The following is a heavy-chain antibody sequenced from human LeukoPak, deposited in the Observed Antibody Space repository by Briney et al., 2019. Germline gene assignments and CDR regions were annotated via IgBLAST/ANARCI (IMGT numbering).Heavy chain of an antibody. D-gene: IGHD3-3*01. Sequence: ASVKVSCKAPGDAFTNYCFHWVRQTPRHGLEWMGIVDPSVATQTYAERFQGRVTTTRDASTGTVYMELRSLKGEDTAVYYCARSRLRFLQWDYWGQGTVVTVSS. J-gene: IGHJ4*02. CDR2: VDPSVATQ. CDR1: GDAFTNYC. V-gene: IGHV1-46*01. CDR3: ARSRLRFLQWDY.